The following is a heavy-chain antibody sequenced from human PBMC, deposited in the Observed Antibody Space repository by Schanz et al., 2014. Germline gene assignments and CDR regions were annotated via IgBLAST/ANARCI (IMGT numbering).Heavy chain of an antibody. J-gene: IGHJ4*02. Sequence: EVQLVQSGGGLVQPGGSLRLSCAASGFTFSSYWMHWVRQAPGKGLEWVAPINSVGSNTDYADSVTGRFTISRDNAKNTLYLQMNTLRAEDTALYYCVRDELLWFGEVLSLDYWGQGALXTVSS. CDR3: VRDELLWFGEVLSLDY. D-gene: IGHD3-10*01. CDR1: GFTFSSYW. CDR2: INSVGSNT. V-gene: IGHV3-74*01.